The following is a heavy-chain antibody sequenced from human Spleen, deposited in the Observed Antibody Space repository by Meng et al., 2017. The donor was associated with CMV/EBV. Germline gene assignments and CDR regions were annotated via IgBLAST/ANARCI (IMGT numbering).Heavy chain of an antibody. CDR1: GFNLVDKY. Sequence: ASVKVSCKASGFNLVDKYIHWVRQAPGQGLEWMGMINPSGGSTSYAQKFQGRVTMTSDTSTSTVYMELSSLRSEDTAVFYCARGGGIATRGTDYWGQGTLVTVSS. CDR2: INPSGGST. CDR3: ARGGGIATRGTDY. V-gene: IGHV1-46*01. J-gene: IGHJ4*02. D-gene: IGHD6-13*01.